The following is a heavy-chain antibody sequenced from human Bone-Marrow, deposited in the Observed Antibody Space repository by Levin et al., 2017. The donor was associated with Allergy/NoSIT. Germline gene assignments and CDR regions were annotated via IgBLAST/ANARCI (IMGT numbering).Heavy chain of an antibody. J-gene: IGHJ6*03. CDR2: VYPYNSDT. CDR1: GSSFTSYW. D-gene: IGHD6-25*01. Sequence: GGSLRLSCEGSGSSFTSYWIGWVRQMPGKGLEWMGVVYPYNSDTIYSPSFEGQVTISVDKSISTAYLQWGSLKASDTAIYYCARHGIAAAGNYQYYMDVWGKGTAVTV. V-gene: IGHV5-51*01. CDR3: ARHGIAAAGNYQYYMDV.